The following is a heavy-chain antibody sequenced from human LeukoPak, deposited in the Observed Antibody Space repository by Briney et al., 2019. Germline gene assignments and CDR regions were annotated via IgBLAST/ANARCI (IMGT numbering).Heavy chain of an antibody. D-gene: IGHD3-10*01. CDR3: ARHKSLLWFGELED. CDR2: INHSGST. CDR1: GGSFSGYY. Sequence: SETLSLTCAVYGGSFSGYYWSWIRQPPGKGLEWIGKINHSGSTNYNPSLKSRVTISVDTPKNQFSLKLSSVTAADTAVYYCARHKSLLWFGELEDWGQGTLVTVSS. V-gene: IGHV4-34*01. J-gene: IGHJ4*02.